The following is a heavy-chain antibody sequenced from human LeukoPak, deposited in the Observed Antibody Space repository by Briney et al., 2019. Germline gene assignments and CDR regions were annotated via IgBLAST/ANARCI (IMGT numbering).Heavy chain of an antibody. D-gene: IGHD3-22*01. CDR1: GGSISSSSYY. CDR2: IYYSGST. J-gene: IGHJ4*02. V-gene: IGHV4-39*07. Sequence: SETLSLTCTVSGGSISSSSYYWGWIRQPPGKGLEWIGSIYYSGSTYYNPSLKGRVTISVDTSKNQFSLKLSSVTAADTAVYYCARGGGTYYYDSSGYPHDYWGQGTLVTVSS. CDR3: ARGGGTYYYDSSGYPHDY.